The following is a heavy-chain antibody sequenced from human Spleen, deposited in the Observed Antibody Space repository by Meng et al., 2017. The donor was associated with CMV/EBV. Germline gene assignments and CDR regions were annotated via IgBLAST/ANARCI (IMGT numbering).Heavy chain of an antibody. CDR1: GFTFSSYA. Sequence: VQLVESWGGVVRPGGSLELSCAASGFTFSSYAMHWVRQAPGKGLEYVSAISSNGGSTYYANSVKGRFTISRDNSKNTLYLQMGSLRAEDMAVYYCASSSSTSSGWFDPWGQGTLVTVSS. CDR2: ISSNGGST. V-gene: IGHV3-64*01. D-gene: IGHD2-2*01. J-gene: IGHJ5*02. CDR3: ASSSSTSSGWFDP.